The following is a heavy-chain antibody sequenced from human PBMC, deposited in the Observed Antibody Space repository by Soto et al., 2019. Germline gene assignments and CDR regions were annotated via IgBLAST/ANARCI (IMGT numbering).Heavy chain of an antibody. CDR1: GFTFSSYA. V-gene: IGHV3-23*01. CDR3: AKAGEAYCGGDCYSVSAFDI. Sequence: GGSLRLSCAASGFTFSSYAMSWVRQAPGKGLEWVSAISGSGGSTYYADSVKGRFTISRDNSKNTLYLQMNSLRAEDTAVHYCAKAGEAYCGGDCYSVSAFDIWGQGTMVTVSS. CDR2: ISGSGGST. D-gene: IGHD2-21*02. J-gene: IGHJ3*02.